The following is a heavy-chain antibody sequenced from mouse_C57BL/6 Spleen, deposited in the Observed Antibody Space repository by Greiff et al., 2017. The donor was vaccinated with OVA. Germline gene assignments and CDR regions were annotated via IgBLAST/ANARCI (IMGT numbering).Heavy chain of an antibody. CDR1: GYTFTSYW. CDR2: IDPSDSET. V-gene: IGHV1-52*01. J-gene: IGHJ2*01. Sequence: QVQLQQSGAELVRPGSSVKLSCKASGYTFTSYWMHWVKQRPIQGLEWIGNIDPSDSETHYNQKFKDKATLTVDKSSSTAYMQLSSLTSEDSAVYYCARVGTGGYYSLDYWGQGTTLTVSS. CDR3: ARVGTGGYYSLDY. D-gene: IGHD2-3*01.